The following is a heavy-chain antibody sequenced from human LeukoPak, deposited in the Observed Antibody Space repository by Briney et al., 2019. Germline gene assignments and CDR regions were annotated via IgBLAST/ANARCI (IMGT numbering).Heavy chain of an antibody. CDR1: GYTFTGYY. J-gene: IGHJ4*02. CDR3: ARGDGSGKYYFDC. V-gene: IGHV1-2*02. CDR2: INPNSGGT. D-gene: IGHD3-10*01. Sequence: ASVKVSCKASGYTFTGYYMHWVRQAPGQGLEWMGWINPNSGGTNYAQKFQGRVTMTRDTSISTAYMELSRLRSDDTAVYYCARGDGSGKYYFDCWGQGTRVTVSS.